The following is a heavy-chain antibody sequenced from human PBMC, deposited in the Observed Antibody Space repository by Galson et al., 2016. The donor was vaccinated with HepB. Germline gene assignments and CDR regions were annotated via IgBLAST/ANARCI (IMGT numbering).Heavy chain of an antibody. CDR3: SLLAAGTLAFDF. V-gene: IGHV3-64D*08. CDR2: VSSSGINT. J-gene: IGHJ3*01. Sequence: SLRLSCAASGFTFSSYGLHWVRQAPGKGLEYVSSVSSSGINTYYADSVKGRFTSSRDNSKNILYFQLSSLRAEDTAVYYCSLLAAGTLAFDFWGQGTMVTVSS. CDR1: GFTFSSYG. D-gene: IGHD6-13*01.